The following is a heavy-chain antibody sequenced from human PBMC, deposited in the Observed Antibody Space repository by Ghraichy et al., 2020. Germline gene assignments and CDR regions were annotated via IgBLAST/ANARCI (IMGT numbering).Heavy chain of an antibody. V-gene: IGHV3-23*01. CDR1: GFTFSSYA. Sequence: GGSLRLSCAASGFTFSSYAMSWVRQAPGKGLEWVSAISGSGGSTYYADSVKGRFTISRDNSKNTLYLQMNSLRAEDTAVYYCAKDRQWELLLWGYFQHWGQGTLVTVSS. J-gene: IGHJ1*01. CDR3: AKDRQWELLLWGYFQH. CDR2: ISGSGGST. D-gene: IGHD1-26*01.